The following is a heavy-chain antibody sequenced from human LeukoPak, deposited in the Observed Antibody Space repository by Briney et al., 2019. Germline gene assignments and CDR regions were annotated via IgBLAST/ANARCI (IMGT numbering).Heavy chain of an antibody. V-gene: IGHV3-23*01. D-gene: IGHD3-3*01. CDR1: GFTFGDYA. CDR3: AKEARREHYDFWSGYYMDV. CDR2: ISGSGGST. Sequence: GGSLRLSCTASGFTFGDYAMSWVRQAPGKGLEWVSAISGSGGSTYYADSVKGRFTISRDNSKNTLYLQMNSLRAEDTAVYYCAKEARREHYDFWSGYYMDVWGKGTTVTVSS. J-gene: IGHJ6*03.